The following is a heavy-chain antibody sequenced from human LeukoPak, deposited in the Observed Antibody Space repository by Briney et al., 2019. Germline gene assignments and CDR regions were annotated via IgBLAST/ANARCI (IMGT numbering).Heavy chain of an antibody. Sequence: SGGSLRVSCTASGFTFSLYWMSWVRQPPGKGLEWVANIRNDGSDKNYVDSVKGRFTISRDNAKNSLFLEMNSLRAEDTAVYYCAREQGHDSSGVDYWGQGTLVTVSS. D-gene: IGHD3-22*01. J-gene: IGHJ4*02. CDR1: GFTFSLYW. CDR3: AREQGHDSSGVDY. V-gene: IGHV3-7*01. CDR2: IRNDGSDK.